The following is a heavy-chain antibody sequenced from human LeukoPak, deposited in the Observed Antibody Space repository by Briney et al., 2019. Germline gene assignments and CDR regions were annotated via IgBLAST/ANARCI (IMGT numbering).Heavy chain of an antibody. CDR1: GGSIRSGGYS. V-gene: IGHV4-30-2*01. CDR2: IYHSGST. J-gene: IGHJ4*02. D-gene: IGHD3-22*01. Sequence: PSETLSLTCAVSGGSIRSGGYSWSWIRQPPGKGLEWIGYIYHSGSTYYNPSLKSRVTISVDRSKNQFSLKLSSVTAADTAVYYCTRGKDYYDSSGYYDYWGQGTLVTVSS. CDR3: TRGKDYYDSSGYYDY.